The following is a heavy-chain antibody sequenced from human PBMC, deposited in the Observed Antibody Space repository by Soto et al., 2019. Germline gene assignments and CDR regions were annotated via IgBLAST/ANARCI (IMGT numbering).Heavy chain of an antibody. D-gene: IGHD6-6*01. J-gene: IGHJ4*02. Sequence: SETLSLTCSIYSGSFSGYYWSWIRQPPGKGLEWIGEISQSGNTNYSPSLKSRVSISIDTSKKQFSLSLASVSAADTAVYYCARAPKVSGSSQTRPDFWGQGTLVTVSS. CDR1: SGSFSGYY. V-gene: IGHV4-34*01. CDR3: ARAPKVSGSSQTRPDF. CDR2: ISQSGNT.